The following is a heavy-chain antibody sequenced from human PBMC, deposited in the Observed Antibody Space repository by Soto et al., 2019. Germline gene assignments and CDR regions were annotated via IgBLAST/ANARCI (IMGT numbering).Heavy chain of an antibody. CDR3: AQTLGLAVAGPGRFDL. Sequence: QVQLVQSGSEVKKPGSSVKVSCRASGGTFSSYAISWVRQAPGQGPEWMGGIIPMFGTAKYAQKFQGRVTITADDSRSTAYMELRSLISEDTAVYYCAQTLGLAVAGPGRFDLWGRGTLVTVSS. CDR1: GGTFSSYA. V-gene: IGHV1-69*12. CDR2: IIPMFGTA. D-gene: IGHD6-19*01. J-gene: IGHJ2*01.